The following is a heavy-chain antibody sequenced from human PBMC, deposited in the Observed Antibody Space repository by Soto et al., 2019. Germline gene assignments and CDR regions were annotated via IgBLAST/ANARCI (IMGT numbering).Heavy chain of an antibody. CDR1: GYTFTSYG. D-gene: IGHD1-1*01. V-gene: IGHV1-18*01. Sequence: QVNLVQSGAEVRKPGASVKVSCKGSGYTFTSYGIAWVRQAPGQGLEWMGWISAHNDNTNYAQKVQGRVTVTRDTSTSTAYMKLRNLRSDDTAVYYCARGRYGDYWGQGALVTVSS. CDR2: ISAHNDNT. CDR3: ARGRYGDY. J-gene: IGHJ4*02.